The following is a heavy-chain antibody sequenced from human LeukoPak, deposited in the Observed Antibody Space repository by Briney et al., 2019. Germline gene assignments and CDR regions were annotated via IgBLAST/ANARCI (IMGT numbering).Heavy chain of an antibody. J-gene: IGHJ5*02. CDR3: AAGIAAVTSNWFDP. CDR1: GYSISSGFY. D-gene: IGHD6-13*01. V-gene: IGHV4-38-2*02. Sequence: PSETLSLTCTVSGYSISSGFYWGWIRQPPGKALEWIGTIHYSGSTTYNPSLKSRITISLDTSKNQFSLNLSSVTATDTAVYYCAAGIAAVTSNWFDPWGQGTLVTVSS. CDR2: IHYSGST.